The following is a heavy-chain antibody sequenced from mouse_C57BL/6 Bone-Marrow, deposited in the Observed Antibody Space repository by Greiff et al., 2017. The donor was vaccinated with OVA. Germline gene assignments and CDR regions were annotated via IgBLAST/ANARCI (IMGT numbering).Heavy chain of an antibody. V-gene: IGHV5-4*03. CDR3: ASIYYYGSSPFFDY. Sequence: EVKLVESGGGLVKPGGSLKLSCAASGFTFSSYALSWVRQTPEKRLEWVATISDGGSYTYYPDNVKGRFTISRDNAKNNLYLQMSHLKSEDTAMYYCASIYYYGSSPFFDYWGQGTTLTVSS. D-gene: IGHD1-1*01. CDR2: ISDGGSYT. CDR1: GFTFSSYA. J-gene: IGHJ2*01.